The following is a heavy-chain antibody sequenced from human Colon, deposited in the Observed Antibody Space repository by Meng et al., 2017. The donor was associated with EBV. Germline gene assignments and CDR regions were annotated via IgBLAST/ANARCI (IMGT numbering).Heavy chain of an antibody. CDR1: GGSLSDYY. D-gene: IGHD7-27*01. CDR2: IHPSGSI. V-gene: IGHV4-34*02. CDR3: SRGVDSYKLGNL. Sequence: QVQLQQWGVGLLKPSETLSLTCVVYGGSLSDYYCSWIRQSPGRGLEWIGEIHPSGSIFYNPSLQSRVTISVDTSKNQFSLNLNSVTAADTAVYFCSRGVDSYKLGNLWGRGTLVTVAS. J-gene: IGHJ2*01.